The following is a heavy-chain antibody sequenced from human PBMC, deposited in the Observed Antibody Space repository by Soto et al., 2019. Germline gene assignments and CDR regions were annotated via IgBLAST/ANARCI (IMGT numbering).Heavy chain of an antibody. CDR2: INHSGST. D-gene: IGHD6-13*01. CDR1: GGSFSGYY. CDR3: AIAAACNWFDP. V-gene: IGHV4-34*01. J-gene: IGHJ5*02. Sequence: HVQLQQWGAGLLKPSETLSINCAVYGGSFSGYYWSWIRQPPGKGLEWMGEINHSGSTNYNPSLKSRVTISVYTAKNYVSLKLSSVTAADTAVYYCAIAAACNWFDPWGQGTLVTVSS.